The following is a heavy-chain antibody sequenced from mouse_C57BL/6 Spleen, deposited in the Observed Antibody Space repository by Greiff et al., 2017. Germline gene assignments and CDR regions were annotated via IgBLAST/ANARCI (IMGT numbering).Heavy chain of an antibody. CDR3: TVVAEDEAMNY. Sequence: QVQLKQSGAELVRPGASVTLSCKASGYTFTDYEMHWVKQTPVHGLEWIGAIDPATGGTAYNQKFKGKAILTADKSSSTAYMELRSLTSEDSAVYYCTVVAEDEAMNYWGQGTSVTVSS. CDR1: GYTFTDYE. V-gene: IGHV1-15*01. J-gene: IGHJ4*01. D-gene: IGHD1-1*01. CDR2: IDPATGGT.